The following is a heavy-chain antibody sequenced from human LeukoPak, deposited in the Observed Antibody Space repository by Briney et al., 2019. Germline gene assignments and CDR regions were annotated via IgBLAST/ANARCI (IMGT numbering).Heavy chain of an antibody. CDR1: GGVFRRYA. V-gene: IGHV1-69*13. Sequence: SVKVSCKTSGGVFRRYAINWVRQARGQGLEGMGLIIPFFGTPNYAQRFQGRVTINADESTSKTYMELSSLRSEDTAVYYCVRGKDHYYYGMDVWGQGTTVSVSS. J-gene: IGHJ6*02. CDR2: IIPFFGTP. CDR3: VRGKDHYYYGMDV.